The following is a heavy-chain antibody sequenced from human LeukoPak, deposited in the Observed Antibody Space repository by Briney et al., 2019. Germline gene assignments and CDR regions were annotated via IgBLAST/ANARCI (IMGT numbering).Heavy chain of an antibody. Sequence: ASVKVSCKASGYTFTGYYMQWVRQAPGQGLEWMGWINPNSGGTNYAQKFQGRVTMTRDTSISTAYMELSRLRSDDTAVYYCARGSGIAAAMGAFDIWGQGKMVTVSS. V-gene: IGHV1-2*02. J-gene: IGHJ3*02. D-gene: IGHD6-13*01. CDR1: GYTFTGYY. CDR2: INPNSGGT. CDR3: ARGSGIAAAMGAFDI.